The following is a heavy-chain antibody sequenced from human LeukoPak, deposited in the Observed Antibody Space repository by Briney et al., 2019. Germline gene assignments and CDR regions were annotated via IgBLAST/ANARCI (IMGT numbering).Heavy chain of an antibody. CDR2: ISDSGGST. CDR3: AKYHSGYDGMDV. CDR1: GFSFSNYA. J-gene: IGHJ6*02. V-gene: IGHV3-23*01. D-gene: IGHD1-26*01. Sequence: GGSLRLSCAASGFSFSNYAMSWVRQAPGKGLEWVSTISDSGGSTYYADSVRGRFTISRDNSKNTLYLQMNSLRADDTAVYYCAKYHSGYDGMDVWGQGTTVTVSS.